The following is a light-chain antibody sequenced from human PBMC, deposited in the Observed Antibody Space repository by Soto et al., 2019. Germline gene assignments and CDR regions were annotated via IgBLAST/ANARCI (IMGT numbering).Light chain of an antibody. J-gene: IGKJ1*01. CDR2: GAS. CDR3: QQYGSSQT. CDR1: QSVSSN. Sequence: EIVMTQSPATLPVSPGERATLSCRASQSVSSNLAWYQQKPGQAPRLLIYGASTRATGIPVRFSGSGSGTEFTLTISSLQSEDFAVYYCQQYGSSQTFGQGTKVEIK. V-gene: IGKV3-15*01.